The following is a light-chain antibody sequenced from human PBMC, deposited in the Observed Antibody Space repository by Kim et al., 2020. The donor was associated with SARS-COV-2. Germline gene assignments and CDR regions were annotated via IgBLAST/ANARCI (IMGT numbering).Light chain of an antibody. CDR1: HSISRN. CDR2: AVS. J-gene: IGKJ2*01. CDR3: QQTYDPPYT. V-gene: IGKV1-39*01. Sequence: ASVGDRVTITCRASHSISRNLNWYQQKPGKAPNLLIYAVSKLQSGVPSRFTGSGSGTDFTLTISSPHPEDFASYYCQQTYDPPYTFGQGTKLEI.